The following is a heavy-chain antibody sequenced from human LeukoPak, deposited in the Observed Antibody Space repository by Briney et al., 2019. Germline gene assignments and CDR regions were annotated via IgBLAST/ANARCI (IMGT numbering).Heavy chain of an antibody. Sequence: GGSLRLSCAASGFTFSSYNMNWIRQAPGKGLEWVSSISSSSSYIYYADSVKGRFTISRDNSKNTLYLQMNRLRAEDTAVYYCAPKVVGSTPFDYWGQGTLVTVSS. D-gene: IGHD2-15*01. CDR1: GFTFSSYN. V-gene: IGHV3-21*04. J-gene: IGHJ4*02. CDR2: ISSSSSYI. CDR3: APKVVGSTPFDY.